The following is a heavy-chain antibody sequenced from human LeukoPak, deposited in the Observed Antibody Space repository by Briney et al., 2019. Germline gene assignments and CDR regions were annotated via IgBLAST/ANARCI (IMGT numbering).Heavy chain of an antibody. CDR2: ISSSSSYI. CDR1: GFTFSSYS. CDR3: ARDLFPSYYDSSGYYGNAFDI. J-gene: IGHJ3*02. V-gene: IGHV3-21*01. Sequence: RGSLRLSCAASGFTFSSYSMNWVRQAPGKGLEWVSSISSSSSYIYYADSVKGRFTISRDNAKNSLYLQMNSLRAEDTAVYYCARDLFPSYYDSSGYYGNAFDIWGQGTMVTVSS. D-gene: IGHD3-22*01.